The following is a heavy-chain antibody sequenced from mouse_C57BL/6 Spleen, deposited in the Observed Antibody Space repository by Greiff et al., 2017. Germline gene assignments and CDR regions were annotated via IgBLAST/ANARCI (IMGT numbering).Heavy chain of an antibody. Sequence: DVQLQESGPGLVKPSQSLSLTCSVTGYSITSGYYCNWIRQFPGNQLEWMGYISYDGSNNYNPSLKNRISITRGTSKNQLFLKLNSVTTDDTATYYCGRSYDGYFWFAYWGQGTLVTVSA. CDR1: GYSITSGYY. J-gene: IGHJ3*01. D-gene: IGHD2-3*01. V-gene: IGHV3-6*01. CDR3: GRSYDGYFWFAY. CDR2: ISYDGSN.